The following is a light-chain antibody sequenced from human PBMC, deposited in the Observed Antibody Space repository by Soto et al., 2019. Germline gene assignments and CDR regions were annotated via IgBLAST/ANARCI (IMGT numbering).Light chain of an antibody. V-gene: IGKV1-27*01. CDR1: QGIANY. CDR2: AAS. CDR3: QRYNSAPRT. J-gene: IGKJ1*01. Sequence: DIQMTQSPSSLSASVGDRVTITCRASQGIANYLAWYQQKPGKVPNLLIYAASTLQSGVPSRFSCGGSGTGCTLTISILQPEGVANYCFQRYNSAPRTFGQGTQVEIK.